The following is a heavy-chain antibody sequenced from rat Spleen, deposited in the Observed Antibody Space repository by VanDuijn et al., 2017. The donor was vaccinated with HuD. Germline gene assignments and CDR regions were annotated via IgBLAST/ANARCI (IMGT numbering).Heavy chain of an antibody. CDR3: AKVHNNYYNWFAY. CDR2: ISTGGGNT. Sequence: EVQLVESGGGLVQPGRSLKLSCAASGFTYSNYVMAWVRQAPTKGLEWVASISTGGGNTYYRDSVKGRFTISSDNAKNTLYLQMDSLRSEDTATYYCAKVHNNYYNWFAYWGQGTLVTVSS. CDR1: GFTYSNYV. D-gene: IGHD1-10*01. J-gene: IGHJ3*01. V-gene: IGHV5S13*01.